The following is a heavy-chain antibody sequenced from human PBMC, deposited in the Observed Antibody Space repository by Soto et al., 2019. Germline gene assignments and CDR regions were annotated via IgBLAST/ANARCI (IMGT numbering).Heavy chain of an antibody. D-gene: IGHD3-16*02. CDR1: GGSISSGGYY. V-gene: IGHV4-31*03. CDR3: ARYYDGVWGSYRYQADAFDI. J-gene: IGHJ3*02. CDR2: IYYSGST. Sequence: QVQLQESGPGLVKPSQTLSLTCTVSGGSISSGGYYWSWIRQHPGKGLEWIGYIYYSGSTYYNPSLKSRVTISVDTSKNQFSLQLSSVTAADTAVYYCARYYDGVWGSYRYQADAFDIWGQGTMVTVSS.